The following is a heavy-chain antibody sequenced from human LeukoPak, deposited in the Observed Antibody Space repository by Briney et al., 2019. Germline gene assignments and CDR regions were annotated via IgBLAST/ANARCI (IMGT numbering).Heavy chain of an antibody. J-gene: IGHJ3*02. Sequence: GGSLRLSCAASGFTFSSYAMSWVRQAPGKGLEWVSAISRSGGSTNYADSVKGRFTISRDNSKNTVYLQMNRLRAEDTAVYYCARWGVGWLQFSDAFDIWGQGTMVTVSS. V-gene: IGHV3-23*01. CDR1: GFTFSSYA. D-gene: IGHD5-24*01. CDR2: ISRSGGST. CDR3: ARWGVGWLQFSDAFDI.